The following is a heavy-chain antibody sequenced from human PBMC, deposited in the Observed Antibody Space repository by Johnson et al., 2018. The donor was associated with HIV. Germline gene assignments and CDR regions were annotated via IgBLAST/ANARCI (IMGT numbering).Heavy chain of an antibody. CDR2: ISYDGSNK. CDR1: GFTFSSYA. J-gene: IGHJ3*02. Sequence: VHLVESGGGVVQPGRSLRLSCAASGFTFSSYAMHWVRQAPGQGLEWVAVISYDGSNKYYADSVKGRFTISRDNSKNTLYLQMNSLRAEDTAVYYCARGIAAAPLWAFDIWGQGTMVTVSS. CDR3: ARGIAAAPLWAFDI. D-gene: IGHD6-13*01. V-gene: IGHV3-30*04.